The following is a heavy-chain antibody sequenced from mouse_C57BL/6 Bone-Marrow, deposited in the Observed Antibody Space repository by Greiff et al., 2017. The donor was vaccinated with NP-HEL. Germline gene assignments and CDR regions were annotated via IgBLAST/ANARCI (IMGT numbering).Heavy chain of an antibody. D-gene: IGHD2-12*01. CDR1: GYTFTSYW. CDR3: AITTRKVY. CDR2: IYPGSGST. Sequence: QVQLQQSGAELVKPGASVKMSCKASGYTFTSYWLTWVKQRPGQGLEWIGDIYPGSGSTNYNEKFTRKATLTVDTSSSTAYMQLSSLTSEDSAVYYCAITTRKVYWGQGTLVTVSA. V-gene: IGHV1-55*01. J-gene: IGHJ3*01.